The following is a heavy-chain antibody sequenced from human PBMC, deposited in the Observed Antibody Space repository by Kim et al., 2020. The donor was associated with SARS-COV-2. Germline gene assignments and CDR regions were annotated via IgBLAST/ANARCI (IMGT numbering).Heavy chain of an antibody. CDR3: TREGMTGTTRGMDV. D-gene: IGHD1-7*01. CDR1: GFTFGDYA. J-gene: IGHJ6*02. Sequence: GGSLRLSCTASGFTFGDYAMSWVRQAPGKGLEWVGFIRSKTYGGTTDYAASVKGRFTISRDDSKSIAYLEMNSLKTEDTAVYYCTREGMTGTTRGMDVWGQGTTVTVSS. V-gene: IGHV3-49*04. CDR2: IRSKTYGGTT.